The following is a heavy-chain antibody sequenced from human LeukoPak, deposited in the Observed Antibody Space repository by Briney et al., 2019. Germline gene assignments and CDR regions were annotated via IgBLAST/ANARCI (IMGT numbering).Heavy chain of an antibody. V-gene: IGHV1-69*04. CDR2: IIPILGIA. D-gene: IGHD3-3*01. CDR1: GGTFSSYA. CDR3: ARGMAYYDFWSGYYTRYYYYGMDV. J-gene: IGHJ6*02. Sequence: SVKVSCKASGGTFSSYAISWVRQAPGQGLEWMGRIIPILGIANYAQKFQGRVTITADKSTSTAYMELSSLRSEDTAVYYCARGMAYYDFWSGYYTRYYYYGMDVWGQGTTVTVSS.